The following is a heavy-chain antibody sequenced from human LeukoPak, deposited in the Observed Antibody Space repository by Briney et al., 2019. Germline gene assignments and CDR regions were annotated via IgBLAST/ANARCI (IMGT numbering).Heavy chain of an antibody. V-gene: IGHV1-18*01. Sequence: RASVKVSCKASGYTFTSYGISWVRQAPGQGLEWMGWISAYNGNTNYAQKLQGRVTMTTDTSTSTAYMELRSLRSDDTAVYYCARDRERRYYGSGSQGAFDIWGQGTMVTVSS. J-gene: IGHJ3*02. CDR3: ARDRERRYYGSGSQGAFDI. CDR1: GYTFTSYG. D-gene: IGHD3-10*01. CDR2: ISAYNGNT.